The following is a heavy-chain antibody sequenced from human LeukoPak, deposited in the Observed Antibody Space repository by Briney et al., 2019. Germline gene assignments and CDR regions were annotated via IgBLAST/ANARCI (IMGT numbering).Heavy chain of an antibody. V-gene: IGHV3-23*01. CDR2: ISGSGGST. Sequence: GGSLRLSCAASGFTFSSYAMSWVRQAPGKGLEWVSAISGSGGSTYYADPVKGRFTISRDNSKNTLYLQMNGLRAEDTAVYYCAKDQDTYYYGSGSYYTYNWFDPWGQGTLVTVSS. D-gene: IGHD3-10*01. CDR1: GFTFSSYA. CDR3: AKDQDTYYYGSGSYYTYNWFDP. J-gene: IGHJ5*02.